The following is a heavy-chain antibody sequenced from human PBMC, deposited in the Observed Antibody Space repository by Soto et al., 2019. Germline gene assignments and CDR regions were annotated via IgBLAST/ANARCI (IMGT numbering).Heavy chain of an antibody. Sequence: QVQLVQSGAEVKKPGSSVKVPCKVSGGTFSSYTITWVRQAPGQGLEWMGRIVPILDKTNYAPEFQGRLTITADKSSTTAFMELSGLRFEASAIYYCARAVRIQVPAPLGSWGQGTLVTVSS. D-gene: IGHD2-2*01. CDR2: IVPILDKT. CDR3: ARAVRIQVPAPLGS. J-gene: IGHJ5*02. V-gene: IGHV1-69*02. CDR1: GGTFSSYT.